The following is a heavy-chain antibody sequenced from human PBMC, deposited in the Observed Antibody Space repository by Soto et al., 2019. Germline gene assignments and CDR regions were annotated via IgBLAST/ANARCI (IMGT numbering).Heavy chain of an antibody. CDR1: GYSISSGYY. V-gene: IGHV4-38-2*02. CDR2: TYHSGST. J-gene: IGHJ4*02. CDR3: ARDVRGATSPYFDY. Sequence: SETLSLTCAVSGYSISSGYYWGWIRRPPGKGLEWIGSTYHSGSTSYKPSLKSRVTISVDTSKNQFSLKLSSVTAADTAVYYCARDVRGATSPYFDYWGQGTLVTVSS. D-gene: IGHD3-10*02.